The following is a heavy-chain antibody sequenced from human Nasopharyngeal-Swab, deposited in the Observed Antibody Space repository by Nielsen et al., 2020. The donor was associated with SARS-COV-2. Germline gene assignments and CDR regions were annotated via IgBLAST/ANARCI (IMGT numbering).Heavy chain of an antibody. CDR3: ARHRIGRDGYSLAFDI. V-gene: IGHV5-51*01. D-gene: IGHD5-24*01. CDR2: IYPGDSDT. J-gene: IGHJ3*02. CDR1: GYSFTSYW. Sequence: GGSLRLSCKGSGYSFTSYWIGWVRQMPGKGLEWMGIIYPGDSDTRYSPSFQGQVTISADKSISTAYLQWSSLKASDTAMYYCARHRIGRDGYSLAFDIWGQGTMVTVSS.